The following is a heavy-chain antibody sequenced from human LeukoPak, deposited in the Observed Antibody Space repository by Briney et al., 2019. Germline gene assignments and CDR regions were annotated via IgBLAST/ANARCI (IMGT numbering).Heavy chain of an antibody. D-gene: IGHD5-24*01. V-gene: IGHV4-4*07. CDR3: ARDTERWLQPMYYFDY. CDR2: IYTSGST. CDR1: GGSISSYY. J-gene: IGHJ4*02. Sequence: SETLSLTCTVSGGSISSYYWSWIRQPAGKGLEWIGRIYTSGSTNYNPSLKSRVTMSVDTSKNQFSLKLSSVTAADTAVYYCARDTERWLQPMYYFDYWGQGTLVTVSS.